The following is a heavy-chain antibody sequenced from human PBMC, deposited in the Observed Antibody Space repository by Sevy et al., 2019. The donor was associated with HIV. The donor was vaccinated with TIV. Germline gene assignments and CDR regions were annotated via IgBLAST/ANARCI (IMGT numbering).Heavy chain of an antibody. D-gene: IGHD3-9*01. CDR2: IIPILGTT. Sequence: ASVKVSCKAFGGSFSFYRISWVRQAPGQGLEWMAGIIPILGTTIYAQKFQGRVTITADESTSTVYMELTSLRSEDTAVYYCARGGPDDILTHYGMDVWGQGTTVTVSS. V-gene: IGHV1-69*13. J-gene: IGHJ6*02. CDR3: ARGGPDDILTHYGMDV. CDR1: GGSFSFYR.